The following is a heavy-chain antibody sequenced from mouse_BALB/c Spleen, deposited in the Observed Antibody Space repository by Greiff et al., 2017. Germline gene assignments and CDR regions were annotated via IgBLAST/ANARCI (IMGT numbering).Heavy chain of an antibody. J-gene: IGHJ4*01. Sequence: QVQLQQSGAELVRPGVSVKISCKGSGYTFTDYAMHWVKQSHAKSLEWIGVISTYYGDASYNQKFKGKATMTVDKSSSTAYMELARLTSEDSAIYYCARRDTTVYAMDYWGQGTSVTVSS. CDR1: GYTFTDYA. D-gene: IGHD1-1*01. CDR2: ISTYYGDA. V-gene: IGHV1S137*01. CDR3: ARRDTTVYAMDY.